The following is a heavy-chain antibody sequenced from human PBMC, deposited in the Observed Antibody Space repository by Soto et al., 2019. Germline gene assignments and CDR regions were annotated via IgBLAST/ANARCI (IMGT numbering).Heavy chain of an antibody. CDR2: IGTSESHF. V-gene: IGHV3-48*03. J-gene: IGHJ6*02. Sequence: PGGSLRLSCAASGFTFSLYEVNWVRQVPGKGLEWVSYIGTSESHFYYADSVKGRFTISRDDAKNSLYLQMNSLRAEDTGIYFCARDLGDIAVVPGDGSYSYQGMDVWGQGTTVTVSS. CDR1: GFTFSLYE. CDR3: ARDLGDIAVVPGDGSYSYQGMDV. D-gene: IGHD2-2*01.